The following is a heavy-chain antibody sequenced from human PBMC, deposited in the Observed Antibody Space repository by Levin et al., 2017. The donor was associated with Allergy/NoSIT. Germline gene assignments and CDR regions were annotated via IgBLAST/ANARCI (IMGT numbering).Heavy chain of an antibody. Sequence: GESLKISCKASGYTFTNYWIAWVRQMPGKGPEWMGTIYPGDSDTRFSPSFQGQVTMSADNSISTAYLHWSSLKDSDTAIYFCARRMSSGATTEYYDYWGQGTLVTVSS. CDR1: GYTFTNYW. V-gene: IGHV5-51*01. J-gene: IGHJ4*02. D-gene: IGHD2/OR15-2a*01. CDR2: IYPGDSDT. CDR3: ARRMSSGATTEYYDY.